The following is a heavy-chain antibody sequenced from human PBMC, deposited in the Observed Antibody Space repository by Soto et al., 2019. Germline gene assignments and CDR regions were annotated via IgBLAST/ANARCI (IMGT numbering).Heavy chain of an antibody. CDR1: GFSVSTSVMC. J-gene: IGHJ6*01. V-gene: IGHV2-70*01. CDR3: ARMSLWFGDLYCYGMEV. CDR2: IDWDDDK. D-gene: IGHD3-10*01. Sequence: SGPTLVNPTQTLTLTCTFSGFSVSTSVMCVSWIRQPPGKALEWLALIDWDDDKYYSTSLKTRLTISKDTSKNQVVLTMTNMDPVATATYYCARMSLWFGDLYCYGMEVWGQGTTVTVSS.